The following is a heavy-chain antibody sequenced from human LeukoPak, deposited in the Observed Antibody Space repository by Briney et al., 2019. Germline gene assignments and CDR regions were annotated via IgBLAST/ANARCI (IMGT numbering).Heavy chain of an antibody. CDR1: GYTFTKYG. CDR3: ARGGDYGDYWGLY. D-gene: IGHD4-17*01. V-gene: IGHV1-18*01. CDR2: ISTYNGNT. Sequence: ASVKASCKASGYTFTKYGITWVRQAPGQGLEWMGWISTYNGNTNYAQKLQGRVTMTTDTSTSTAYMELRSLISDDAAVYYCARGGDYGDYWGLYWGQGTLVTVSS. J-gene: IGHJ4*02.